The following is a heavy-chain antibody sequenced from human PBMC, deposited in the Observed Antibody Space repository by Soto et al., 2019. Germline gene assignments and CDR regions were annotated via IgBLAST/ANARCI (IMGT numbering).Heavy chain of an antibody. CDR3: AKGRGGSGSLTPRVDF. CDR1: GFTFNNYA. D-gene: IGHD3-10*01. V-gene: IGHV3-23*01. J-gene: IGHJ4*02. Sequence: EVQLLESGGGLVQPGGSLRLSCAASGFTFNNYAMTWVCQAPGKGLEWVSAISGGGDTTSYADSVKGRFNVSRDGSKNKLYLQMSSLRAEDTALYYCAKGRGGSGSLTPRVDFWGQGTLVTVSS. CDR2: ISGGGDTT.